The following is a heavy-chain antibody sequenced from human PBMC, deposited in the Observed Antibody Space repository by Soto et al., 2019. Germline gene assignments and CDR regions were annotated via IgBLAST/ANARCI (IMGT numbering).Heavy chain of an antibody. Sequence: PSETLSLTCAVYGGSFSGYYWSWIRQPPGKGLEWIGEINHSGSTNYNPSLKSRVTISVDTSKNQFSLKLSSVTAADTAVYYCARGGEKIGYWASYYYYGMDVWGQGTTVTVSS. J-gene: IGHJ6*02. CDR3: ARGGEKIGYWASYYYYGMDV. D-gene: IGHD2-2*03. CDR1: GGSFSGYY. V-gene: IGHV4-34*01. CDR2: INHSGST.